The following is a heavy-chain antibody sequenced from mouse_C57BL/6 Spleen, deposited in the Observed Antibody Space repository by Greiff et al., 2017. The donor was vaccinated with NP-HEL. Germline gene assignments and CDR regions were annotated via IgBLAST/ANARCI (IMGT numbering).Heavy chain of an antibody. Sequence: EVQLQQPGPELVKPGASVKIPCKASGYTFTDYNMAWVKQSHGKSLEWIGDINPNNGGTIYNQKFKGKATLTVDKSSSTAYMELRSLTYDDTGVYYYASSHNGEDMDYWGQGTSVTVSS. V-gene: IGHV1-18*01. CDR1: GYTFTDYN. CDR3: ASSHNGEDMDY. D-gene: IGHD6-1*01. CDR2: INPNNGGT. J-gene: IGHJ4*01.